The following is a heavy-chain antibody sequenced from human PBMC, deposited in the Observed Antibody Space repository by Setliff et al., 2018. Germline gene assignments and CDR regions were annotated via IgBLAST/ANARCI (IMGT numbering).Heavy chain of an antibody. V-gene: IGHV1-18*01. CDR3: AREGVDTRSSTDYRYYMDV. J-gene: IGHJ6*03. D-gene: IGHD5-18*01. CDR2: ISPYYGNT. Sequence: ASVKVSCKTSGYSFTVFGISWVRQAPGQGLEWMGWISPYYGNTNYAQQFQGRVTIITDESTSTAYMELSSLTSDDTAVYYCAREGVDTRSSTDYRYYMDVWGKGTTVTVSS. CDR1: GYSFTVFG.